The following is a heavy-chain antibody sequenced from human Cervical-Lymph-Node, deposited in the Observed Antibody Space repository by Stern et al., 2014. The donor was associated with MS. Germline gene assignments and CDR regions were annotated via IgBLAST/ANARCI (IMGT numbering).Heavy chain of an antibody. CDR2: IDWTNDK. V-gene: IGHV2-70*01. Sequence: QVTLKESGPAVVKPTQTLTLTCTFSGFSLSSDGMCVTWIRQPPGKALEWLAFIDWTNDKYYNTSLKTRLTISKDTPKNQVVLTMTNIDPMDTATYYCARMVGATGYYYDVDVWGQGTTVTVSS. D-gene: IGHD1-26*01. J-gene: IGHJ6*02. CDR3: ARMVGATGYYYDVDV. CDR1: GFSLSSDGMC.